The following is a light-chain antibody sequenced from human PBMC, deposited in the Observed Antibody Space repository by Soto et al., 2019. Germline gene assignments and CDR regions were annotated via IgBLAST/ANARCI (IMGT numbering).Light chain of an antibody. Sequence: DFQMTQYPSTLSGSVGDRVTITCRASQNIKNYLNWYKQKPGRAPKLLIYDASNLEAGVPSRLRGSGSGTDFTFTISRMKPEDIATYYCQQYENLPTFGQGTRLEIK. V-gene: IGKV1-33*01. CDR2: DAS. CDR1: QNIKNY. J-gene: IGKJ5*01. CDR3: QQYENLPT.